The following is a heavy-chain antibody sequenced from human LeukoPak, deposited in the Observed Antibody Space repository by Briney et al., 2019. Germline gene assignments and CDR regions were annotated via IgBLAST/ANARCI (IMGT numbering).Heavy chain of an antibody. Sequence: SGPTLVNPTQTLTLTCTFSGFSLSTSGVGVGWIRQPPGKALEWLALIYWNDDKRYIPSLKSRLTITKDTSKNQVVLTMTNMDPVDTATYYCAHRPSSSWYWHGPYYFDYWGQGTLVTVSS. CDR3: AHRPSSSWYWHGPYYFDY. D-gene: IGHD6-13*01. J-gene: IGHJ4*02. V-gene: IGHV2-5*01. CDR1: GFSLSTSGVG. CDR2: IYWNDDK.